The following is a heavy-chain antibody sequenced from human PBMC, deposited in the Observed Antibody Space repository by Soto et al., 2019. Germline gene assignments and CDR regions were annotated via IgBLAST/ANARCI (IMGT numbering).Heavy chain of an antibody. V-gene: IGHV6-1*01. D-gene: IGHD3-10*01. CDR1: VYGVSSNTAA. Sequence: SQTLSLTCAICVYGVSSNTAAWNWIIQAPSRGLEWLGRIYSRFTWSFDYALSVRSRITLARDALKIQFSLQLDSLTPDDTALYYCAGVTWFRSIDVWREGTPVT. CDR2: IYSRFTWSF. J-gene: IGHJ6*02. CDR3: AGVTWFRSIDV.